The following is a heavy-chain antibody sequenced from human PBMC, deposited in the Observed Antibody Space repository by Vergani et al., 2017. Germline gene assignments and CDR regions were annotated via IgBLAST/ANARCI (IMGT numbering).Heavy chain of an antibody. D-gene: IGHD4-17*01. CDR1: GFTFSSYG. J-gene: IGHJ4*02. CDR3: AKPGGDYNYYFDY. V-gene: IGHV3-30*18. CDR2: ISYDGSNK. Sequence: QVQLVESGGGVVQPGRSLRLSCAASGFTFSSYGMHWVRQAPGKGLEWVAVISYDGSNKYYADSVKGRFTISRDNSKNTLYLQMNSLRAEDTAVYYCAKPGGDYNYYFDYGGQGTLVSFSS.